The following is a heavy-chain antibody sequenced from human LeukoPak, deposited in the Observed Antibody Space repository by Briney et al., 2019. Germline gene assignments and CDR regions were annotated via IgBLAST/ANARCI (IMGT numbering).Heavy chain of an antibody. J-gene: IGHJ4*02. Sequence: GGSLRLSCAASGFSFSDYGMHWVRQAPVKGLEWVALISYDGGHKYYRDSVKGRFTISRNNSNNTLFLQMNVLSAEDSAVYYCARGDHFTGYLQYYFDQWGQGTLVTVSS. D-gene: IGHD3-9*01. V-gene: IGHV3-30*03. CDR2: ISYDGGHK. CDR3: ARGDHFTGYLQYYFDQ. CDR1: GFSFSDYG.